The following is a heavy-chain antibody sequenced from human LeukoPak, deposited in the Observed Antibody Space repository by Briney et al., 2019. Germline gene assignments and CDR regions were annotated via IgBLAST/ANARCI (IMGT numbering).Heavy chain of an antibody. D-gene: IGHD3-22*01. CDR1: GFTFSDYA. CDR2: ISSSSSYT. V-gene: IGHV3-11*06. J-gene: IGHJ4*02. CDR3: ARVYRDYYDSSGYRFDY. Sequence: GGSLRLSCAVSGFTFSDYAMHWIRQAPGKGLEWVSYISSSSSYTNYADSVKGRFTISRDNAKNSLYLQMNSLRAEDTAVYYCARVYRDYYDSSGYRFDYWGQGTLVTVSS.